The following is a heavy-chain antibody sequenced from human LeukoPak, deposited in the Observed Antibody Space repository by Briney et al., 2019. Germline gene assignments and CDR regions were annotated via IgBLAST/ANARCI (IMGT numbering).Heavy chain of an antibody. CDR1: GYTFTSYG. CDR3: ASGEYSRTRLGY. J-gene: IGHJ4*02. V-gene: IGHV1-18*01. CDR2: ISAYNGNT. D-gene: IGHD6-6*01. Sequence: ASVKVSCKASGYTFTSYGISWVRQAPGQGLEWVGWISAYNGNTNYAQKLQGRVTMTTDTSTSTAYMELRSLRSDDTAVYYCASGEYSRTRLGYWGQGTLVTVSS.